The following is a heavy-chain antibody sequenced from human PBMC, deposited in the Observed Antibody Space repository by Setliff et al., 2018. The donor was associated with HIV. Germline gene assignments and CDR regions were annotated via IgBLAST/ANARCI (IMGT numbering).Heavy chain of an antibody. CDR3: ARALTLFGVEYYYYFGMDV. CDR1: GYTFTGYY. J-gene: IGHJ6*02. CDR2: INPHSGDT. D-gene: IGHD3-3*01. V-gene: IGHV1-2*02. Sequence: ASVKVSCKASGYTFTGYYMHWVRQAPGQGLEWMGWINPHSGDTNYAQKFQDRVTMTRDTSVNIAYMQLSRPRSDDTAVYYCARALTLFGVEYYYYFGMDVWGQGTTVTVS.